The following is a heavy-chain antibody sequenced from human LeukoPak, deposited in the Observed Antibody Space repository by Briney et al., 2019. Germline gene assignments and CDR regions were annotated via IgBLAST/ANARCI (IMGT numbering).Heavy chain of an antibody. D-gene: IGHD1-14*01. CDR2: IYSGGST. CDR3: ATGTHPGN. Sequence: GGSLRLSCAASGFSFSSYAMSWVRQAPGKGLEWIAVIYSGGSTFHADSVKGRFIISRDNSKNTLYLQMNSLRVEDTAVYYCATGTHPGNWGQGTLVTVSS. CDR1: GFSFSSYA. V-gene: IGHV3-66*01. J-gene: IGHJ4*02.